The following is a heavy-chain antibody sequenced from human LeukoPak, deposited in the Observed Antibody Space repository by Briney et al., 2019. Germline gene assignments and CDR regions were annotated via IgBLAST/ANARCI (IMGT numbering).Heavy chain of an antibody. CDR2: ISGSGGST. CDR1: GFTFSSYA. J-gene: IGHJ4*02. CDR3: AKGIYDYVWGSYVPY. D-gene: IGHD3-16*01. Sequence: GGSLRLSCAASGFTFSSYAMSWVRQAPGKGLEWVSAISGSGGSTYYADSVKGRFTISRDNSKNTLYLQMNSLRAEDTAVYYCAKGIYDYVWGSYVPYWGQGTLVTVSS. V-gene: IGHV3-23*01.